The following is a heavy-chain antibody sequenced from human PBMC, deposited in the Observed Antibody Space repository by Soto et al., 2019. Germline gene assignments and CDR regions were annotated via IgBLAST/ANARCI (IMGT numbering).Heavy chain of an antibody. D-gene: IGHD6-13*01. CDR2: ISAYNGNT. Sequence: GASVKVSCKASGYTFTSYGISWVRQAPGQGLEWMGWISAYNGNTNYAQKLQGRVTMTTDTSTSTAYMERRSLRSDDTAVYYCARDELAAAGSPLIKNYYYYGMDVWGQGTTVTVSS. CDR3: ARDELAAAGSPLIKNYYYYGMDV. V-gene: IGHV1-18*01. J-gene: IGHJ6*02. CDR1: GYTFTSYG.